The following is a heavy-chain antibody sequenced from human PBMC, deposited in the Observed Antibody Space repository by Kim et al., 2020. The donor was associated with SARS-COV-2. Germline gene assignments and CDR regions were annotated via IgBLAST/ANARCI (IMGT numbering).Heavy chain of an antibody. J-gene: IGHJ4*02. D-gene: IGHD6-13*01. CDR1: GFTFSSYA. V-gene: IGHV3-30-3*01. CDR2: ISYDGSNK. CDR3: ASSEPGIAAAGTTTTPFDY. Sequence: GGSLRLSCAASGFTFSSYAMHWVRQAPGKGLEWVAVISYDGSNKYYADSVKGRFTISRDNSKNTLYLQMNSLRAEDTAVYYCASSEPGIAAAGTTTTPFDYWGQGTLVTVSS.